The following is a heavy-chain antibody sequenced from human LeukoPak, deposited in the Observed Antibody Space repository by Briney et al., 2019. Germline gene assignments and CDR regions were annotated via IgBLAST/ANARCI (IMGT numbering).Heavy chain of an antibody. CDR1: GYTFTGYY. CDR2: INANSGGT. Sequence: ASVKVSCKASGYTFTGYYMNWVRQAPGQGLEWMGWINANSGGTNYARKFQGRVTMTRDTSISTAYMELSRLRSDDTAVYYCARVDKPYCGGDCHLDNWGQGTLVTVSS. V-gene: IGHV1-2*02. D-gene: IGHD2-21*02. CDR3: ARVDKPYCGGDCHLDN. J-gene: IGHJ4*02.